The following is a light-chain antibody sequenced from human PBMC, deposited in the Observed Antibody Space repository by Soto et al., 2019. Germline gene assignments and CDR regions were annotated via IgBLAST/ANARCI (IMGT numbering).Light chain of an antibody. V-gene: IGKV1-5*03. CDR1: QSISSW. J-gene: IGKJ2*01. CDR2: KAS. CDR3: QQYYSSSPYT. Sequence: DIQMTQSPSTLSASVGDRVTITCRASQSISSWLAWYQQKPGKAPKLLIYKASSLESGVPSRFSGSGSGTEFTITISSLQPDDFATYYCQQYYSSSPYTFGQGTKLEIK.